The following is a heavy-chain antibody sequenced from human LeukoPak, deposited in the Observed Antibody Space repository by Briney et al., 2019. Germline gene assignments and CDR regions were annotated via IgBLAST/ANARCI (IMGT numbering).Heavy chain of an antibody. CDR1: SGSISSGSYY. J-gene: IGHJ4*02. Sequence: PSQTLSLTCTVSSGSISSGSYYWSWIRQPAGKGLEWIGRIYTSGSTNYNPSLKSRVTISVDTSKNQFSLKLSSVTAADTAVYYCAKGYDLYYDSSGYTRWGQGTLVTVAS. CDR3: AKGYDLYYDSSGYTR. V-gene: IGHV4-61*02. CDR2: IYTSGST. D-gene: IGHD3-22*01.